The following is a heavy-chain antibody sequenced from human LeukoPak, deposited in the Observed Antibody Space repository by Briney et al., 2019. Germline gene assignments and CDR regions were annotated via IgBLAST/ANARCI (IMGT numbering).Heavy chain of an antibody. D-gene: IGHD6-19*01. CDR2: IYSGGST. CDR3: ARSAVAGRLKNPFDY. V-gene: IGHV3-53*01. Sequence: PGGSLRLSCAASGFTVSSNYMSWVRQAPGKGLEWVSVIYSGGSTYYADSVKGRFTISRDISKNTLYLQMNSLRAEDTAVYYCARSAVAGRLKNPFDYWGQGTLVTVSS. J-gene: IGHJ4*02. CDR1: GFTVSSNY.